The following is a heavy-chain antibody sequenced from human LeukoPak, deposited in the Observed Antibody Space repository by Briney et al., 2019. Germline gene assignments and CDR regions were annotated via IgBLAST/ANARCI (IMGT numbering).Heavy chain of an antibody. CDR1: GFTFDYYT. J-gene: IGHJ5*02. CDR2: ITETSHV. D-gene: IGHD1-26*01. CDR3: ARPRENSGSYYSS. V-gene: IGHV3-69-1*01. Sequence: PGGSLRLSCAASGFTFDYYTMYWVRQGPGKGLEWVSSITETSHVYYAESVKGRFTISRDNAKNSLYLQMNSLRAEDTAVYYCARPRENSGSYYSSWGQGTLVTVSS.